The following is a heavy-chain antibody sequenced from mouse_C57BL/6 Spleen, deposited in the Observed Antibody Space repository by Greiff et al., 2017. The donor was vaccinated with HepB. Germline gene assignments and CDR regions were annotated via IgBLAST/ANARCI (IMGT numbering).Heavy chain of an antibody. CDR2: ISNLAYSI. CDR3: ATVTTGGYFDV. J-gene: IGHJ1*03. Sequence: EVQLQESGGGLVQPGGSLKLSCAASGFTFSDYGMAWVRQAPRKGPEWVAFISNLAYSIYYADTVTGRFTISRENAKNTLYLEMSSLRSEDTAMYYCATVTTGGYFDVWGTGTTVTVSS. V-gene: IGHV5-15*01. D-gene: IGHD2-12*01. CDR1: GFTFSDYG.